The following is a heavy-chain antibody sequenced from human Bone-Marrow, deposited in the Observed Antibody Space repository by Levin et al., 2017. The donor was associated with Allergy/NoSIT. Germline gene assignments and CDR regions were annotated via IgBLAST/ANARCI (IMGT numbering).Heavy chain of an antibody. J-gene: IGHJ4*02. CDR3: ANGFYYDTSGYYNGRREYYFDC. D-gene: IGHD3-22*01. V-gene: IGHV3-23*01. CDR2: ITSGGAT. Sequence: GGSLRLSCAASGFTFTSYAMSWVRQAPGKGLEWVSSITSGGATYYADSVKGRFTISRDNSKNTVHVRMDSLRAEDTAVYYCANGFYYDTSGYYNGRREYYFDCWGQGTVVTVSS. CDR1: GFTFTSYA.